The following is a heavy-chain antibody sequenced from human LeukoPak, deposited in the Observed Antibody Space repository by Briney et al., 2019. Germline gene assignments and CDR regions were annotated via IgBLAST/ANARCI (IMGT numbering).Heavy chain of an antibody. D-gene: IGHD3-22*01. CDR2: ISSSSSYI. CDR1: GFTFSSYT. CDR3: ARDRRSDSSGYYYFGF. J-gene: IGHJ4*02. V-gene: IGHV3-21*04. Sequence: GGSLRLSCAASGFTFSSYTMNWVRQAPGKGLEWVSSISSSSSYIYYADSVKGQFTISRDNSKNTLYLQMNSLRAEDTAVYYCARDRRSDSSGYYYFGFWGQGTLVTVSS.